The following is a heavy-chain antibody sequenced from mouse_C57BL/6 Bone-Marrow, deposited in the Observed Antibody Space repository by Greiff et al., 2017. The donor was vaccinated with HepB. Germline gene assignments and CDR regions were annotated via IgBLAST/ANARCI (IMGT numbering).Heavy chain of an antibody. V-gene: IGHV5-15*04. CDR1: GFTFSDYG. J-gene: IGHJ1*03. Sequence: EVKLEESGGGLVQPGGSLKLSCAASGFTFSDYGMAWVRQAPRKGPEWVAFISNLAYSIYYADTVTGRFTISRENAKNTLYLEMSSLRSEDTAMYYCARRNYYGSRGYFDVWGTGTTVTVSS. D-gene: IGHD1-1*01. CDR2: ISNLAYSI. CDR3: ARRNYYGSRGYFDV.